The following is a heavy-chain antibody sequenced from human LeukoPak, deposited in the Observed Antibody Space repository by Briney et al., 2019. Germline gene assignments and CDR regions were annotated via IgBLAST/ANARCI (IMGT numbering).Heavy chain of an antibody. CDR2: IYSGGST. D-gene: IGHD3-22*01. J-gene: IGHJ4*02. Sequence: GESLRLSCAASGFTVSGNYMSWVRQAPGKGLEWVSVIYSGGSTYYADSVKGRFTISRDNSKNTLYLQMNSLRVEDTAVYYCARDRHYYDTSGYSLDYWGQGTLVTVSS. CDR3: ARDRHYYDTSGYSLDY. CDR1: GFTVSGNY. V-gene: IGHV3-66*01.